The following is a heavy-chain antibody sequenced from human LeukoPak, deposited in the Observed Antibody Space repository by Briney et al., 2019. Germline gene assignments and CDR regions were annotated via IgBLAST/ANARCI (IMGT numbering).Heavy chain of an antibody. CDR3: ARTAIGDPTVTPYAFDI. D-gene: IGHD4-17*01. V-gene: IGHV4-34*01. Sequence: SETLSLTCAVYGGSFSGYYWSWIRQPPGKGLEWIGEINHSGSTNYNPSLKSRVTISVDTSKNQFSLKLSSVTAADTAVYYCARTAIGDPTVTPYAFDIWGQGTVVTVSS. CDR1: GGSFSGYY. J-gene: IGHJ3*02. CDR2: INHSGST.